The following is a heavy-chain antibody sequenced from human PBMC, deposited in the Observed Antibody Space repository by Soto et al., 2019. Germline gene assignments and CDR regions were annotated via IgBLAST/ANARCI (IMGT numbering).Heavy chain of an antibody. CDR2: IYTSGST. CDR3: AGTIAVAGSVY. V-gene: IGHV4-4*07. D-gene: IGHD6-19*01. J-gene: IGHJ4*02. CDR1: GGSISSYY. Sequence: QVQLQESGPGLVKPSETLSLTCTVSGGSISSYYWSWIRQPAGKGLAWIGRIYTSGSTNYNPSLKSRVTMSVDTSKNQFSLKLSSVTAADTAVYYCAGTIAVAGSVYWGQGTLVTVSS.